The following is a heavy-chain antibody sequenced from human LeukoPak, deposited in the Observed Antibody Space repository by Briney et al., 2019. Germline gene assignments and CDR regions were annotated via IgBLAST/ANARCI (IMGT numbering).Heavy chain of an antibody. Sequence: GGSLRLSCAASGFTFSSYSMNWVRQAPGKGLEWVSYISSSSSYIYYADSVKGRFTISRDNAKNSLYLQMNSLRAEDTAVYYCARDSRDSSGWYSVYYYYMDVWGKGTTVTVSS. CDR3: ARDSRDSSGWYSVYYYYMDV. D-gene: IGHD6-19*01. CDR1: GFTFSSYS. J-gene: IGHJ6*03. V-gene: IGHV3-21*05. CDR2: ISSSSSYI.